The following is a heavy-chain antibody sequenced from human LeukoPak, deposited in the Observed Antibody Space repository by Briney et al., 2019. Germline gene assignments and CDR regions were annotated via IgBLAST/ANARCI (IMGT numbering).Heavy chain of an antibody. J-gene: IGHJ4*02. D-gene: IGHD3-22*01. Sequence: PGGSLRLSCAASGFTFSRHSINWVRQAPGKGLEWVSSISSSSSYIYYADSVKGRFTISRDNSKSTLYLHMNSLRPEDTALYYCAKAGAMILQHYFDYWGQGTLVTVSS. CDR2: ISSSSSYI. V-gene: IGHV3-21*01. CDR1: GFTFSRHS. CDR3: AKAGAMILQHYFDY.